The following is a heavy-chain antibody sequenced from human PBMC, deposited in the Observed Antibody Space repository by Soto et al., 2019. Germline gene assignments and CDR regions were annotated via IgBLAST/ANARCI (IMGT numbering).Heavy chain of an antibody. V-gene: IGHV4-31*03. CDR1: GGSISSGGYY. CDR2: IYYSGST. D-gene: IGHD6-13*01. Sequence: PSETLSLTCTVSGGSISSGGYYWSWIRQHPGKGLEWIGYIYYSGSTYYNPSLKSRVTISVDTSKNQFSLKLSSVTAADTAVYYCASQGAAAGREDYWGQGTLVTVSS. J-gene: IGHJ4*02. CDR3: ASQGAAAGREDY.